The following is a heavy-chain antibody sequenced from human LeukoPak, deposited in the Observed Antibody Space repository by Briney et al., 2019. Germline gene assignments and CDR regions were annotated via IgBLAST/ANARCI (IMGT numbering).Heavy chain of an antibody. CDR3: AISGGYWAWAH. J-gene: IGHJ4*02. D-gene: IGHD1-26*01. CDR1: GFTFSSYA. V-gene: IGHV3-23*01. CDR2: ISGSGGST. Sequence: GGSLRLSCAASGFTFSSYAMSWVRQAPGKGLEWVSGISGSGGSTYYADSVKGRFTISRDNSKNTLFLQMNSLRAEDTAVYYCAISGGYWAWAHWGQGTLVTVSS.